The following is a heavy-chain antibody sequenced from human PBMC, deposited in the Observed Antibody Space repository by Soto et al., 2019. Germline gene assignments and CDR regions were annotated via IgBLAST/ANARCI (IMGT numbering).Heavy chain of an antibody. Sequence: PGESLKISCKGSGYSFTSYWIGWVRQMPGKGLEWMGIIYPGDSDTRYSPSFQGQVTISADKSISTAYLQWSSLKASDTAMYYCASSWGQTGTIPFGMDVWGQGTTVTVSS. J-gene: IGHJ6*02. D-gene: IGHD1-7*01. CDR3: ASSWGQTGTIPFGMDV. CDR1: GYSFTSYW. CDR2: IYPGDSDT. V-gene: IGHV5-51*01.